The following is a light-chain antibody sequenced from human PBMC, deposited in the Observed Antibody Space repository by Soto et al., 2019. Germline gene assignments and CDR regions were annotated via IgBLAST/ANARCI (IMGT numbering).Light chain of an antibody. CDR1: SSNTGADD. CDR3: QAYDSTLSGFV. V-gene: IGLV1-40*01. J-gene: IGLJ1*01. Sequence: QSVLTQPPSVSGAPGQRVTISCSGSSSNTGADDVHWYQQFPGKAHKLLIYGNSNRPSGVPDRFSGSKSGTSASLAITGLQAEDEADYYCQAYDSTLSGFVFGTGTKLTVL. CDR2: GNS.